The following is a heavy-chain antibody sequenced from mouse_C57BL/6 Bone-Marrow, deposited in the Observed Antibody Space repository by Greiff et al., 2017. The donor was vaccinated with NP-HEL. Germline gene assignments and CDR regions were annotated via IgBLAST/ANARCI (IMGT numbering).Heavy chain of an antibody. J-gene: IGHJ3*01. V-gene: IGHV1-47*01. CDR3: ARAYGNYVGFAY. Sequence: VKLVESGAELVKPGASVKMSCKASGYTFTTYPIEWMKQNHGKSLEWIGNFHPYNDDTKYNEKFKGKATLTVEKSSSTVYFELSRLTSDDSAVYYCARAYGNYVGFAYWGQGTLVTVSA. D-gene: IGHD2-1*01. CDR1: GYTFTTYP. CDR2: FHPYNDDT.